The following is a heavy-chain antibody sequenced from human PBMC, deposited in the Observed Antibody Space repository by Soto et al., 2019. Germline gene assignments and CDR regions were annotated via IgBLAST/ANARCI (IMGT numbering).Heavy chain of an antibody. D-gene: IGHD6-19*01. V-gene: IGHV6-1*01. Sequence: SQTLSLTCAISGDGVSSNSAAWNWIGQSPSRGLEWLGRTYYRSKWYNDYAVSVKSRITINPDTSKNQFSLQLNSVTPEDTAVYYCARDRVAVATPYYYYYYGMDVWGQGTTVTVSS. CDR1: GDGVSSNSAA. CDR2: TYYRSKWYN. J-gene: IGHJ6*02. CDR3: ARDRVAVATPYYYYYYGMDV.